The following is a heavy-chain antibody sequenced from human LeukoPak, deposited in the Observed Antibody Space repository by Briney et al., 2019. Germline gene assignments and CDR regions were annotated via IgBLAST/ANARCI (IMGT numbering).Heavy chain of an antibody. J-gene: IGHJ4*02. V-gene: IGHV1-69*13. Sequence: SVKVSCKASGGTFSSYAISWVRQAPGEGLEWLGGIIPIFGTANYAQKFQGRVTITADESTSTAYMELSSLRSEDTAVYYCARSADILTGYYVTWGQGTLVTVSS. CDR3: ARSADILTGYYVT. CDR1: GGTFSSYA. D-gene: IGHD3-9*01. CDR2: IIPIFGTA.